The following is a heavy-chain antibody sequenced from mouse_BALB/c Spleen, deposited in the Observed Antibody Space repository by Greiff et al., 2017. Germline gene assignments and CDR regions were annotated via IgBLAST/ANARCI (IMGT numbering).Heavy chain of an antibody. J-gene: IGHJ3*01. CDR3: ARGGIYYDYHDDPWFAY. V-gene: IGHV1-18*01. D-gene: IGHD2-4*01. Sequence: EVQIQESGPELVKPGASVKIPCKASGYTFTDYNMDWVKQSHGKSLEWIGDINPNNGGTIYNQKFKGKATLTVDKSSSTAYMELRSLTSEDTAVYYCARGGIYYDYHDDPWFAYWGQGTLVTVSA. CDR1: GYTFTDYN. CDR2: INPNNGGT.